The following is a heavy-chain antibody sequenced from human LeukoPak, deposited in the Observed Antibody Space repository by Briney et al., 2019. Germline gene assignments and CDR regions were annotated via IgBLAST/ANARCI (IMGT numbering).Heavy chain of an antibody. CDR3: ARYYDFWSGLKY. Sequence: PGGSLRLSCAASGFTFSDYYVSWIRQAPGKGLEWVSYISSSGSTIYYADSVKGRFTICRDNAKNSLYLQMNSLRAEDTAVYYCARYYDFWSGLKYWGQGTLVTVSS. D-gene: IGHD3-3*01. J-gene: IGHJ4*02. CDR1: GFTFSDYY. CDR2: ISSSGSTI. V-gene: IGHV3-11*01.